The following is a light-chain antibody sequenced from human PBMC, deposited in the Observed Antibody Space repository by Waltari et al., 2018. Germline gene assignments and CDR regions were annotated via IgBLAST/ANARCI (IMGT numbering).Light chain of an antibody. J-gene: IGKJ4*01. Sequence: DIQMTQSPPSLSASVGDRVTISCRASQDITNYLNWYQQKPGKAPKLLISDASNLQTGVPSRVSGSGSGAHFALTISSLQPEDIGTYYCQQYSILPLTFGGGTKVE. CDR2: DAS. CDR3: QQYSILPLT. V-gene: IGKV1-33*01. CDR1: QDITNY.